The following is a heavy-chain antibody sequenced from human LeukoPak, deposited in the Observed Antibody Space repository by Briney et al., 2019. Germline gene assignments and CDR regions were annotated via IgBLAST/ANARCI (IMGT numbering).Heavy chain of an antibody. V-gene: IGHV4-59*01. CDR3: ARDHPGDFDWLGGFDP. D-gene: IGHD3-9*01. J-gene: IGHJ5*02. Sequence: SETLSLTCTVSGGSIRSYWSWIRQPPGKGLEWIGYIYYSGSTNYNPSLKSRVTISVDTSKNQFSLKLSSVAAADTAVYYCARDHPGDFDWLGGFDPWGQGTLVTVSS. CDR2: IYYSGST. CDR1: GGSIRSY.